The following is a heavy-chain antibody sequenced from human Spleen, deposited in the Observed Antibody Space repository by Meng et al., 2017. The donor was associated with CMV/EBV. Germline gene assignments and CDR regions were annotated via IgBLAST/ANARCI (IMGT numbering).Heavy chain of an antibody. J-gene: IGHJ4*02. Sequence: GESLKISCAVSGFTVSGTYMSWVRRPPGKGLEWVSAITGSGGTTWYIDPVKGRFTISRDNSKNTLFVQMNRLGAEDTAVYYCAKVGERGTNGVYPFDYWGQGTLVTVSS. CDR2: ITGSGGTT. V-gene: IGHV3-23*01. CDR3: AKVGERGTNGVYPFDY. D-gene: IGHD2-8*01. CDR1: GFTVSGTY.